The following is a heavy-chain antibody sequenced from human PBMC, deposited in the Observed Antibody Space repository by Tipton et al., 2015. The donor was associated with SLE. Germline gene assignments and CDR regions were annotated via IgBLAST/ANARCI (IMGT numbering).Heavy chain of an antibody. Sequence: LRLSCTVSGGSISSYYWSWIRQPPGKGLDWIGYIHDTENTNYNPSLKSRVTISVDTPKNQFSLKLSSVTAADTAVYYCAIHASSSDYWGQGTLVTVAS. J-gene: IGHJ4*02. CDR3: AIHASSSDY. CDR1: GGSISSYY. V-gene: IGHV4-59*12. D-gene: IGHD6-6*01. CDR2: IHDTENT.